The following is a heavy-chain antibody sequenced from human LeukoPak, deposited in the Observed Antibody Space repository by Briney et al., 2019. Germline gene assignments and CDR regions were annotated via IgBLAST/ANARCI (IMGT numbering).Heavy chain of an antibody. J-gene: IGHJ3*02. D-gene: IGHD1-14*01. V-gene: IGHV3-74*01. CDR3: AREAELSDAFDI. CDR1: GFTFSSYW. CDR2: INSDGSST. Sequence: PGGSLRLSCAASGFTFSSYWMHWVRQAPGKGLVWVSRINSDGSSTSYADSVKGRFTISRDNAKNTLYLQMNSLRAEDTAVYYCAREAELSDAFDIWGQGTMVTVSS.